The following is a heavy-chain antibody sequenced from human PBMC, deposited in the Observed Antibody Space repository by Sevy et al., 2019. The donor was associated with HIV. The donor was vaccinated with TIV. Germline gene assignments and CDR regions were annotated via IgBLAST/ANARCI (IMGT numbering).Heavy chain of an antibody. J-gene: IGHJ3*02. CDR3: ANTSAKGDDAFNI. Sequence: GGSLRLSCAVSGFPFSNYWMSWVRQAPGKGLEWVSAISRSGGSTYYADSVKGRFTISRDNSKNTLYLQMNSLRAEDTAVYYCANTSAKGDDAFNIWGQGTMVTVSS. D-gene: IGHD3-16*01. CDR1: GFPFSNYW. V-gene: IGHV3-23*01. CDR2: ISRSGGST.